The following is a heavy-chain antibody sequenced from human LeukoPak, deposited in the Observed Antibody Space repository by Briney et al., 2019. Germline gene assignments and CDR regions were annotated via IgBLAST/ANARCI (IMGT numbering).Heavy chain of an antibody. D-gene: IGHD3-16*01. CDR3: ARDSASWGSLNYFDP. J-gene: IGHJ5*02. CDR2: INPYSGGT. CDR1: GYTFTSYG. V-gene: IGHV1-2*02. Sequence: ASVKVSCKASGYTFTSYGISWVRQAPGQGLEWMGWINPYSGGTNYAQKFQGRVTMTSDTSISTAYMELSRLRSDDTAIYYCARDSASWGSLNYFDPWGQGTLVTVSS.